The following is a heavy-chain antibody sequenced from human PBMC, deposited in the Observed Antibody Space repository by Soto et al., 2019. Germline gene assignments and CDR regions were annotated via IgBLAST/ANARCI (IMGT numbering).Heavy chain of an antibody. CDR1: GFTFSSYA. CDR3: AKDVAVPLLHSGSEY. CDR2: ISGSGGST. Sequence: GWSLRLSWAASGFTFSSYAMSWVRQAPGEGLEWVSAISGSGGSTYYADSVKGRFTISRDNSKNTLYLQMNSLRAEDTAVYYCAKDVAVPLLHSGSEYWGPATLATASA. J-gene: IGHJ1*01. V-gene: IGHV3-23*01. D-gene: IGHD6-6*01.